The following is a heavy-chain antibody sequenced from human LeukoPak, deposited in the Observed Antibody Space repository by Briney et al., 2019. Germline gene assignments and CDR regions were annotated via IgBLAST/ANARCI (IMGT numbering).Heavy chain of an antibody. CDR2: FYYSGST. Sequence: SETLSLTCTVSGGSISSSSYYWSWIRQPPGQGLEWIGCFYYSGSTNYKTSLKSRVTISVDTSTNQFSLKLSSVTAAETAVYYCAREEGDYGGCMDVWGQGTTVTVSS. J-gene: IGHJ6*02. D-gene: IGHD4-23*01. V-gene: IGHV4-39*07. CDR3: AREEGDYGGCMDV. CDR1: GGSISSSSYY.